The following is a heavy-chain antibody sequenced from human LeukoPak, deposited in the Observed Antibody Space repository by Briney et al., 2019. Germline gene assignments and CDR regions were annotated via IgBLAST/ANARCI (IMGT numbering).Heavy chain of an antibody. CDR2: MNPNSGNT. D-gene: IGHD3-22*01. Sequence: GASVKVSCKASGYTFTSYDINWVRQATGQGLEWMGWMNPNSGNTGYAQKFQGRVTITRNTSISTAYMELSSLRSEDTAVYYCATWYYYDSSDYYLADYWGQGTLVTVSS. J-gene: IGHJ4*02. V-gene: IGHV1-8*03. CDR3: ATWYYYDSSDYYLADY. CDR1: GYTFTSYD.